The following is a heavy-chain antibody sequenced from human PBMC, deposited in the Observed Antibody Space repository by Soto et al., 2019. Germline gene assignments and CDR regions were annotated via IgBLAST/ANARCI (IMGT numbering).Heavy chain of an antibody. CDR3: VKERYGQLWLEDYGRDV. V-gene: IGHV3-30*18. CDR1: GFTFSSYG. J-gene: IGHJ6*02. D-gene: IGHD5-18*01. CDR2: ISHDGTNE. Sequence: QVQLVESGGGVVQPGRSLRLSCAASGFTFSSYGIHWVRQAPGKGLEWVALISHDGTNEYYADSVKGRFTVSRDNFKNALPLQMNSLRGEDTAVYHCVKERYGQLWLEDYGRDVWGPGTTVTVSS.